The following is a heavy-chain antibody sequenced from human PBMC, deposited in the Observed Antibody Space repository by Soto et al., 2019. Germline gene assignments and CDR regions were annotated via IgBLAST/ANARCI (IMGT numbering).Heavy chain of an antibody. J-gene: IGHJ6*03. CDR1: GYTFTSYD. CDR3: ARVRYCSSTSCYPDDYYYMDV. V-gene: IGHV1-8*01. CDR2: MNPNSGNT. D-gene: IGHD2-2*01. Sequence: QVQLGQSGAEVKKPGASVKVSCKASGYTFTSYDINGVRQATGQGLEWMGWMNPNSGNTGYAQKFQGRVTMTRNTSISTAYMELSSLRSEDTDVYYCARVRYCSSTSCYPDDYYYMDVWGKGTTVTVSS.